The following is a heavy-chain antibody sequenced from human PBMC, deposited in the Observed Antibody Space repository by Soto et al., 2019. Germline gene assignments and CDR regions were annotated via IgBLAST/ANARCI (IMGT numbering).Heavy chain of an antibody. CDR3: ARKGSGWYGYYYYYGMDV. CDR1: GYTFTSYG. CDR2: ISAYNGNT. J-gene: IGHJ6*02. Sequence: QVQLVQSGAEVKKPGASVKVSCKASGYTFTSYGISWVRQAPGQGLERMGWISAYNGNTNYAQKLQGRVTMTTDTSTSTAYMELRSLRSDDTAVYYCARKGSGWYGYYYYYGMDVWGQGTTVTVSS. V-gene: IGHV1-18*01. D-gene: IGHD6-19*01.